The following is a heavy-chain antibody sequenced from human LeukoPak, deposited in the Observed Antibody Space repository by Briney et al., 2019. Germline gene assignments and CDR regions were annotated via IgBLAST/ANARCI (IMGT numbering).Heavy chain of an antibody. D-gene: IGHD3-22*01. CDR3: ARVGHPYDSSAVEI. V-gene: IGHV4-59*01. CDR1: GGSISSYY. Sequence: PSETLSLTCTVSGGSISSYYWSWIRQPPGKGLEWIGYIYYSGSTNYNPSLKSRVTISVDTSKNQFSLKLSSVTAADTAVYYCARVGHPYDSSAVEIWGQGTMVTVSS. CDR2: IYYSGST. J-gene: IGHJ3*02.